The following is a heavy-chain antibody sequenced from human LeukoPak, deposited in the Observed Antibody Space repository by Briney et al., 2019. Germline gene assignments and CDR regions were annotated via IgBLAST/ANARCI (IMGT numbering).Heavy chain of an antibody. CDR1: GGSFSGYY. D-gene: IGHD1-7*01. Sequence: SETLSLTCAVYGGSFSGYYWSWIRQPPGKGLEWIGEINHSGSTNYNPSLKSRVTISVDTSKNQFSLELSSVTAADTAVYYCARGYRAIGITGTTAFDYWGPGTLVTVSS. CDR2: INHSGST. V-gene: IGHV4-34*01. CDR3: ARGYRAIGITGTTAFDY. J-gene: IGHJ4*02.